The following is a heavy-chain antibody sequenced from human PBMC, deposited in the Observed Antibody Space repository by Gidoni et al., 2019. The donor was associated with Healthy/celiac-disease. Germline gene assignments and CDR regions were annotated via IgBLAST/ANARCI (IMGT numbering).Heavy chain of an antibody. CDR3: AHSRGYCSSTSCYSYGMDV. CDR1: GFSLSTVGAV. CDR2: IYSDDDK. V-gene: IGHV2-5*02. Sequence: QITLKESGPTLAKPTQTLTMTYTFSGFSLSTVGAVVGWIRQPPGKALEWLALIYSDDDKRYSPSLKSRLTITKDTSKNQVVLTMTNMDPVDTATYYCAHSRGYCSSTSCYSYGMDVWGQGTTVTVSS. D-gene: IGHD2-2*01. J-gene: IGHJ6*02.